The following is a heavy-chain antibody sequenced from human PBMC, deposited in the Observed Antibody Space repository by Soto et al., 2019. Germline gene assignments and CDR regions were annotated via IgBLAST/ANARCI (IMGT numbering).Heavy chain of an antibody. CDR2: MNPNSGNT. D-gene: IGHD3-9*01. CDR3: ARGALPYYDILTGYEQYFDY. CDR1: GYTFTSYD. Sequence: QVPLVQSGAEVKKPGASVKVSCKASGYTFTSYDINWVRQATGQGLEWMGWMNPNSGNTGYAQKFQGRVTMTRNTSISTAYMELSSLRSEDTAVYYCARGALPYYDILTGYEQYFDYWGQGTLVTVSS. J-gene: IGHJ4*02. V-gene: IGHV1-8*01.